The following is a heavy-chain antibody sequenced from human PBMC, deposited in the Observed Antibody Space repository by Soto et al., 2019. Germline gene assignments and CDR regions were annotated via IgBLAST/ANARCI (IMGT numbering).Heavy chain of an antibody. V-gene: IGHV1-2*04. CDR3: ARADLTNYDFWSGYYKTSYYYYYGMDV. CDR2: INPNSGGT. CDR1: GYTFTGYY. J-gene: IGHJ6*02. D-gene: IGHD3-3*01. Sequence: GASVEVSWKASGYTFTGYYMHWVRQAPGQGLEWMGWINPNSGGTNYAQKFQGWVTMTRDTSISTAYMELSRLRSDDTAVYYCARADLTNYDFWSGYYKTSYYYYYGMDVWGQGTTVTVSS.